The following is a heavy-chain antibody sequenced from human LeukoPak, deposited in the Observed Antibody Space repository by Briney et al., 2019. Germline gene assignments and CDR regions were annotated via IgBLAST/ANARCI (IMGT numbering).Heavy chain of an antibody. CDR3: ARLSKGRYFDYIFDY. CDR2: IYYTGST. D-gene: IGHD3-9*01. Sequence: SETLSLTCTVSGGSVSSTEFYWGWIRQPPGKGLQWIGNIYYTGSTYYNPSLNSRVTMSVDTSQNQISPKMTSVTAADTAVYYRARLSKGRYFDYIFDYWGQGTLVTVSS. V-gene: IGHV4-39*01. J-gene: IGHJ4*02. CDR1: GGSVSSTEFY.